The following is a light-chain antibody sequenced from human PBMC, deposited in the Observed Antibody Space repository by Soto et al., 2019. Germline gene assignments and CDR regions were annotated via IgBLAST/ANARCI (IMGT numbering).Light chain of an antibody. Sequence: QSVLTQPPSASGTPGQRVTISCSGSSSNIGSNAVSWYQHFPGTAPKVLIYSDDQRPSGVPDRFSGSKPGTSASLAISGLRAEDEADYFCAAWGDSLNTWVFGGGTKLTVL. V-gene: IGLV1-44*01. CDR2: SDD. CDR1: SSNIGSNA. J-gene: IGLJ3*02. CDR3: AAWGDSLNTWV.